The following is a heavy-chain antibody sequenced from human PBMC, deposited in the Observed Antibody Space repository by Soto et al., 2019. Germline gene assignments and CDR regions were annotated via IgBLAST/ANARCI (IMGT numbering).Heavy chain of an antibody. V-gene: IGHV1-69*02. J-gene: IGHJ6*03. CDR2: IIPILGIA. CDR1: GGTFSSYT. Sequence: QVQLVQSGAEVKKPGSSVKVSCKASGGTFSSYTISWVRQAPGQGLEWMGRIIPILGIANYAQKFQGRVTITADKSTSTAYMELSSLRAEDTAVYYCARGTAARRTNYYYYYYMDVWGKGTTVTVSS. D-gene: IGHD6-6*01. CDR3: ARGTAARRTNYYYYYYMDV.